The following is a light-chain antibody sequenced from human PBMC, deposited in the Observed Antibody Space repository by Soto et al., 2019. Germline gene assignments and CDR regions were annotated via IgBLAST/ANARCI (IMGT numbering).Light chain of an antibody. V-gene: IGLV2-8*01. CDR3: SSYAGSNNLEV. CDR1: SSDVGGYNY. CDR2: EVS. J-gene: IGLJ1*01. Sequence: QSALTKPPSATGAPGDSVTISCTGTSSDVGGYNYVSWYQQHPGKAPKLMIYEVSKRPSGVPDRFSGSKSGNTASLTVSGLQAEDEADYYCSSYAGSNNLEVFGTGTKVTVL.